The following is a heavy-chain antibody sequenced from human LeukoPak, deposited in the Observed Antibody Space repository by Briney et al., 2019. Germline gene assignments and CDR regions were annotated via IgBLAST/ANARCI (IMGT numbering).Heavy chain of an antibody. CDR1: GFTFSSYS. D-gene: IGHD6-19*01. CDR2: ISSSSSDI. V-gene: IGHV3-21*04. J-gene: IGHJ4*02. CDR3: AIAKGPVDIVVAATGVFGY. Sequence: GGSLRLSCAASGFTFSSYSMNWVRQAPGKGLEWVSSISSSSSDIYYADSVKGRFTISRDNAKNSLYLQMNSLRADDTAVYYCAIAKGPVDIVVAATGVFGYWGQGTLVTVSS.